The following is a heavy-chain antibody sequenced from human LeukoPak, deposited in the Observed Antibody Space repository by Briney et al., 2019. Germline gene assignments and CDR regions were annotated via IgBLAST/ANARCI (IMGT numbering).Heavy chain of an antibody. CDR3: ARGEVVTHVEGMDV. CDR2: IYTSGST. D-gene: IGHD2-21*02. CDR1: GGSISSYY. Sequence: SETLSLTCTVSGGSISSYYWSWIRQPAGKGLEWIGRIYTSGSTNYNPSLKSRVTMSVDTSKNQFSLKLSSVTAADTAVYYCARGEVVTHVEGMDVWGQGTTVTVSS. V-gene: IGHV4-4*07. J-gene: IGHJ6*02.